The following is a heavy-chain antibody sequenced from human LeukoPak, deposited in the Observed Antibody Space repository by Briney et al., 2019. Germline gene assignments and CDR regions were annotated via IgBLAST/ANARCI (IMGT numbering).Heavy chain of an antibody. CDR3: ARDQIGSW. CDR2: ISGSSSHI. CDR1: GFTLSDYY. V-gene: IGHV3-11*06. D-gene: IGHD6-13*01. Sequence: GGSLRFSCEASGFTLSDYYLSWIRQAPGKGLEWISYISGSSSHINYADSVKGRFTISRDNAKKSVYLQMDSLRVEDTAVYYCARDQIGSWWGQGTQVIVSS. J-gene: IGHJ4*02.